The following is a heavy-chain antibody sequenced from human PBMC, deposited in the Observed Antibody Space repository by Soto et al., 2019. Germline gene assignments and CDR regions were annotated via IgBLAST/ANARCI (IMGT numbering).Heavy chain of an antibody. CDR2: IYYSGST. CDR1: GGSISSSSYY. V-gene: IGHV4-39*07. J-gene: IGHJ4*02. CDR3: AGIYSGSPGGTLRY. D-gene: IGHD1-26*01. Sequence: PSETLSLTCTVSGGSISSSSYYWGWIRQPPGKGLEWIGSIYYSGSTYYNPSLKSRVTISVDTSKNQFSLKLSSVTAADTAVYYCAGIYSGSPGGTLRYWGQGTLVTVSS.